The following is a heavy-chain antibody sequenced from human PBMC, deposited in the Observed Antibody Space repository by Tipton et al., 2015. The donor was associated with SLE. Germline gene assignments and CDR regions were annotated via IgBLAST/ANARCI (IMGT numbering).Heavy chain of an antibody. D-gene: IGHD6-19*01. V-gene: IGHV4-31*03. CDR2: LPSSGST. Sequence: TLSLTCTISGVSVSSRGYYWTWIRQHPGEGLEWIGNLPSSGSTYSNPSLKSRILISLDTSKNQFHLKLSSVTAADTAVYYCARYNSPSWFDPWGQGTLVTVSS. J-gene: IGHJ5*02. CDR3: ARYNSPSWFDP. CDR1: GVSVSSRGYY.